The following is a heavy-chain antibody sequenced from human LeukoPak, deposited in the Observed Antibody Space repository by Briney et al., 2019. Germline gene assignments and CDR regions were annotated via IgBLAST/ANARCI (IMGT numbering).Heavy chain of an antibody. CDR1: GFTFSSYD. Sequence: GGSLRLSCAASGFTFSSYDMHWVRQGTGKGLEWVSAIGTTGDTYYPGSVKGRFTVSRENAKNSLYLQMNSLRAEDTAVYYCAKDGRYCSSNTCYQYFDLWGQGALVTVSS. J-gene: IGHJ4*02. D-gene: IGHD2-2*01. CDR2: IGTTGDT. V-gene: IGHV3-13*01. CDR3: AKDGRYCSSNTCYQYFDL.